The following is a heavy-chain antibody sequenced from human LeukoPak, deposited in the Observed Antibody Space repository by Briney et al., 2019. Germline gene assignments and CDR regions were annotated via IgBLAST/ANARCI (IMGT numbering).Heavy chain of an antibody. CDR1: GFTFDDYA. D-gene: IGHD4-17*01. CDR3: AKDVSLYGDYVFDY. V-gene: IGHV3-9*01. J-gene: IGHJ4*02. Sequence: PGRSLRLSCAASGFTFDDYAMRWVRQAPGKGLEWVSGISWNSGSIGYADSVKGRFTISRDNAKNSLYLQMNSLRAEDTALYYCAKDVSLYGDYVFDYWGQGTLVTVSS. CDR2: ISWNSGSI.